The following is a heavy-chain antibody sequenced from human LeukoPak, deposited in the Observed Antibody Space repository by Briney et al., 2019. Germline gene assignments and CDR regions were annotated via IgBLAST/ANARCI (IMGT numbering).Heavy chain of an antibody. CDR1: GYSISSGYY. D-gene: IGHD3-3*01. CDR2: IYHSGST. Sequence: SETLSLTCTVSGYSISSGYYWGWIRQPPGKGLEWIGSIYHSGSTYYNPSLKSRVTISVDTSKNQFSLKLSSVTAADTAVYYCARDRPSTYYDFWSGSSNDAFDIWGQGTMVTVSS. V-gene: IGHV4-38-2*02. J-gene: IGHJ3*02. CDR3: ARDRPSTYYDFWSGSSNDAFDI.